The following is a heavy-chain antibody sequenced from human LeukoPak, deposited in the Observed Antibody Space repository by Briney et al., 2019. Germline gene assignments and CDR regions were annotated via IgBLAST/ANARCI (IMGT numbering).Heavy chain of an antibody. J-gene: IGHJ4*02. CDR2: IYYSGST. V-gene: IGHV4-59*01. Sequence: SETLSLTCTVSGGSISSYYWSWIRQPPGKGLEWIGYIYYSGSTNYNPSLKSRVTISVDTSKNQFSLKLSSVTAADTAVYYCALGRPRTARGLFDYWGQGTLVTVSS. D-gene: IGHD5-18*01. CDR1: GGSISSYY. CDR3: ALGRPRTARGLFDY.